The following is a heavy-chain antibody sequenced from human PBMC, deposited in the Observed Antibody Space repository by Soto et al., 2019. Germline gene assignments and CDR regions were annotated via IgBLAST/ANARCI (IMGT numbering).Heavy chain of an antibody. CDR1: GCSISIYY. CDR2: IYYSGST. Sequence: PSETLSLTCTVSGCSISIYYWSWIRQPPGKGLEWIGYIYYSGSTNYNPSLKSRVTISVDTSKNQFSLKLSSVTAADTAVYYCARTNYYYYYGMDVWGQGTTVTVSS. J-gene: IGHJ6*02. V-gene: IGHV4-59*08. CDR3: ARTNYYYYYGMDV.